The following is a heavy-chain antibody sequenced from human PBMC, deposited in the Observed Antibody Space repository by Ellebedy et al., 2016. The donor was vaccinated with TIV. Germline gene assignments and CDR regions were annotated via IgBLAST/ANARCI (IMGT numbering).Heavy chain of an antibody. CDR1: GFTFSSYG. D-gene: IGHD3-9*01. Sequence: PGGSLRLSCAASGFTFSSYGMHWVRQAPGKGLEWVAVIWYDGSNKYYADSVKGRFNISRDNSKNTLYLQMNSLRAEDTAVYYCARDGILRYPLTGGYGMDVWGQGTTVTVSS. CDR3: ARDGILRYPLTGGYGMDV. V-gene: IGHV3-33*01. CDR2: IWYDGSNK. J-gene: IGHJ6*02.